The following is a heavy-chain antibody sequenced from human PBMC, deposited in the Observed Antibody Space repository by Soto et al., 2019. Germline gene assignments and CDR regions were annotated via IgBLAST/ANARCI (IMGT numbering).Heavy chain of an antibody. CDR1: GFSFTTAGVA. D-gene: IGHD2-15*01. CDR2: IYYNDDR. J-gene: IGHJ4*02. CDR3: AHSDGSYAIIYFDF. Sequence: SGPTLVNPTQTLTLTCTYSGFSFTTAGVAVGWIRQTPGGALEWLTLIYYNDDRRVSPSLKTRLTITGDTSKNQVVLSLTNVDPGDTATYFCAHSDGSYAIIYFDFWGQGILVTVSS. V-gene: IGHV2-5*01.